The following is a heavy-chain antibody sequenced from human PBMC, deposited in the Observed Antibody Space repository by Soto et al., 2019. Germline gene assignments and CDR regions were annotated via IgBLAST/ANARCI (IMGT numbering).Heavy chain of an antibody. D-gene: IGHD3-9*01. CDR3: ARGSDILTGYPFDY. V-gene: IGHV4-4*02. Sequence: SETLSLTYAVSGGSISSLNWWSFVRQPPGKGLEWIGDIYHSGSTNYNPSLKSRVTMSVDTSKNQFSLKLSSVTAADTAVYYCARGSDILTGYPFDYWGQGTLVTVSS. J-gene: IGHJ4*02. CDR2: IYHSGST. CDR1: GGSISSLNW.